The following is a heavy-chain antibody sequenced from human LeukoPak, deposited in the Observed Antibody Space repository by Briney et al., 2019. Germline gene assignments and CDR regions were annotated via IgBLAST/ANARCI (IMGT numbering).Heavy chain of an antibody. Sequence: SETLSLTCAVYGGSFSGYYWSWIRQPPGKGLEWIGEINHRGSTNYNPSLKSRVTISVDTSKNQFSLKLSSVTAADTAVYYCAGVQTDYGDYVGYWGQGTLVTVSS. J-gene: IGHJ4*02. V-gene: IGHV4-34*01. CDR2: INHRGST. CDR1: GGSFSGYY. D-gene: IGHD4-17*01. CDR3: AGVQTDYGDYVGY.